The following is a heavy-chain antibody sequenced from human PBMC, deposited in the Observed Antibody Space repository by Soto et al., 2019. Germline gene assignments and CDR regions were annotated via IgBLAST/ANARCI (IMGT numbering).Heavy chain of an antibody. Sequence: SETLSLTCAVYGGSFSGYYWSWIRQPPGKGLEWIGEINHSGSTNYNPSLKSRVTISVDTSKNQFSLKLSSVTAADTAVYYCARGEEAYSSSSRGWFDPWGQGTLVTVSS. D-gene: IGHD6-6*01. V-gene: IGHV4-34*01. CDR1: GGSFSGYY. J-gene: IGHJ5*02. CDR3: ARGEEAYSSSSRGWFDP. CDR2: INHSGST.